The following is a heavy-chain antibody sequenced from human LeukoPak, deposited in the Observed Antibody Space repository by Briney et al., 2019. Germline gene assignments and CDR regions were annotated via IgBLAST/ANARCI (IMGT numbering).Heavy chain of an antibody. V-gene: IGHV1-2*02. CDR2: INPNSGGT. CDR1: GYTFTSYG. Sequence: ASVKVSCKASGYTFTSYGISWVRQAPGQGLEWMGWINPNSGGTNYAQKFQGRATMTRDTSISTAYMELSRLRSDDTAVYYCARGGSGWYLSLRYAFDIWGQGTMVTVSS. D-gene: IGHD6-19*01. J-gene: IGHJ3*02. CDR3: ARGGSGWYLSLRYAFDI.